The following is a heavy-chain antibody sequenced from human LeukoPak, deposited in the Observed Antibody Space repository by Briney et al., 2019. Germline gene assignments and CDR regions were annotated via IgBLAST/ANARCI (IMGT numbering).Heavy chain of an antibody. CDR2: ISSSSSYI. CDR3: ARDSRYGSGSYTDY. Sequence: PGGSLRLSCAASGFTFSSYSMNWVRQAPGKGLEWVSSISSSSSYIYYADSVKGRFTISRDNAKNSLYLQMNSLRAEDTALYYCARDSRYGSGSYTDYWGQGTLVTVSS. J-gene: IGHJ4*02. D-gene: IGHD3-10*01. V-gene: IGHV3-21*04. CDR1: GFTFSSYS.